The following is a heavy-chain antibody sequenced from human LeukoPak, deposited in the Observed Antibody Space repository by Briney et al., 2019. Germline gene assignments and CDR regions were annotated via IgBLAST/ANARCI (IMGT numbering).Heavy chain of an antibody. V-gene: IGHV4-59*01. CDR1: GGSIRTYY. D-gene: IGHD2-15*01. Sequence: SETLSLTCTVSGGSIRTYYWSWIRQPPGKGLEWSAYIHNNGTTKYNPSLKSRVTISLDTSQNHFSLWLSSVTAADTAVYYCASGPTPYYFAYWGQGTLVTVSS. J-gene: IGHJ4*02. CDR2: IHNNGTT. CDR3: ASGPTPYYFAY.